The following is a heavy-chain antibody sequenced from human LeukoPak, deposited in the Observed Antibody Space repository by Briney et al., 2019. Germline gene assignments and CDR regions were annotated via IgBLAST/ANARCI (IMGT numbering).Heavy chain of an antibody. V-gene: IGHV3-11*05. J-gene: IGHJ4*02. Sequence: PGGSLRLSRAASGFTFRDYYMSWIRQAPGKGLEWVSYISSKSDYTNYADSVKGRFTISRDNAKNSLYLQMNSLRAEDTAVYYCARDLVSRAGKRFDYWGQGTLVTVSS. CDR2: ISSKSDYT. CDR1: GFTFRDYY. D-gene: IGHD3-3*02. CDR3: ARDLVSRAGKRFDY.